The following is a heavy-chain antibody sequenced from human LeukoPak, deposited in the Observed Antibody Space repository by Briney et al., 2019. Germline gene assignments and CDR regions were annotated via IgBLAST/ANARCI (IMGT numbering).Heavy chain of an antibody. J-gene: IGHJ4*02. V-gene: IGHV4-39*01. D-gene: IGHD1-26*01. Sequence: SETLSLTCTVSGGSVSSSFYYWGWIRQPPGKGLEWIGSMYFSGSTHYTPSLKSRVTISVDTSKDQFSLKLTSVAAAGTAVYYCANAASYSVDYWGQGTLVTVSS. CDR1: GGSVSSSFYY. CDR3: ANAASYSVDY. CDR2: MYFSGST.